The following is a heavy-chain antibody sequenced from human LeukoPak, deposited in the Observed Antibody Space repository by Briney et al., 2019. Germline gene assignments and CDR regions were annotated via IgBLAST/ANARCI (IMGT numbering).Heavy chain of an antibody. D-gene: IGHD2-2*01. V-gene: IGHV3-23*01. CDR1: GFTFSSYA. J-gene: IGHJ4*02. CDR2: ISGSGGST. CDR3: AKDCSSTSCYWSGGY. Sequence: GGSLRLSCAASGFTFSSYAMSWVRQAPGKGLEWVSAISGSGGSTYYADSVKGRFTISRDNSKNTLYLQMNSLRAEDTAVYYCAKDCSSTSCYWSGGYWGQGTLVTVSS.